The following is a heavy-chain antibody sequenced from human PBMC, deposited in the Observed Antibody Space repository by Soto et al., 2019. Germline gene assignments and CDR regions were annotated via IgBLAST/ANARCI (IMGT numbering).Heavy chain of an antibody. D-gene: IGHD3-9*01. V-gene: IGHV3-21*01. CDR2: ISSSSSYI. CDR3: ARHLSGVGYDILTGYYSAPLYYYGMDV. Sequence: GGSLRLSCAASGFTFSSYSMNWVRQAPGKGLEWVSSISSSSSYIYYADSVKGRFTISRDNAKNSLDLQMKSLRAEDTAVYYGARHLSGVGYDILTGYYSAPLYYYGMDVWGQGTTATVSS. J-gene: IGHJ6*02. CDR1: GFTFSSYS.